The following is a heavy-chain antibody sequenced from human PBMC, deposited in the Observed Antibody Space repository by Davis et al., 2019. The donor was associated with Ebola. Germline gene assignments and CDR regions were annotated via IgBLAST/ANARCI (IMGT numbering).Heavy chain of an antibody. D-gene: IGHD3-22*01. J-gene: IGHJ3*02. CDR1: GYTFTSYD. Sequence: ASVKVSCKASGYTFTSYDINWVRQATGQGLEWMGWMHPNSGNTGYAQKFQGRVTMTRNTSISTAYMELSSLRSEDTAVYYCARGFGGITMIVVPTAPRAFDIWGQGTMVTVSS. CDR3: ARGFGGITMIVVPTAPRAFDI. V-gene: IGHV1-8*01. CDR2: MHPNSGNT.